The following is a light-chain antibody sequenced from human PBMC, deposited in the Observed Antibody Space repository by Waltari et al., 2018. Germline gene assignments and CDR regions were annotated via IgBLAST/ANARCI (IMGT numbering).Light chain of an antibody. J-gene: IGKJ5*01. CDR1: QDFSRF. CDR2: GAF. Sequence: DIQLSQSPSFLSASVGDRVTITCRASQDFSRFVAWYQHKPGKAPNLLIYGAFTLQSGVPSRFSGSRSGTEFNLTISSLQPEDFATDYCLQINDYPITYGQGTRLDIK. CDR3: LQINDYPIT. V-gene: IGKV1-9*01.